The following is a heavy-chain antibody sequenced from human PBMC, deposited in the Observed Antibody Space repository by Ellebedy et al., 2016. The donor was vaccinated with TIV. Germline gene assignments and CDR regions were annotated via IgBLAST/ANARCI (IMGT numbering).Heavy chain of an antibody. CDR3: VKDGTTGSRN. CDR1: GFTFSDNG. Sequence: LSLTCAASGFTFSDNGMHWVRQAPGKGLEWVSAISDSGGSTYYADSVRGRFTISRDNSKNTLYLQMNSLGAEDTAVYYCVKDGTTGSRNWGQGTLVTVSS. D-gene: IGHD1-26*01. CDR2: ISDSGGST. V-gene: IGHV3-23*01. J-gene: IGHJ4*02.